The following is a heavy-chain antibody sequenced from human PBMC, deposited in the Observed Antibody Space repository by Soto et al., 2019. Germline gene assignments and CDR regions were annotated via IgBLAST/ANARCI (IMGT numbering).Heavy chain of an antibody. V-gene: IGHV3-23*01. CDR2: ISGNSVTI. CDR1: GFTFSSHS. D-gene: IGHD2-21*01. Sequence: AGGSLRLSCAASGFTFSSHSMSWVRQAPGRGLEWVSIISGNSVTIEYADSAKGRFTISRDNSNNMLYLQVGSLRAEDTAIYYCATGIVIPSYFAYWGHGPLVTASS. CDR3: ATGIVIPSYFAY. J-gene: IGHJ4*01.